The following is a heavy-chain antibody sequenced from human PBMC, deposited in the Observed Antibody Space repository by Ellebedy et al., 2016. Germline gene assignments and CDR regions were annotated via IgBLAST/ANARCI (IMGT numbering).Heavy chain of an antibody. Sequence: ASVKVSCXASGYTFTSYGISWVRQAPGQGLEWMGWISAYNGNTNYAQKLQGRVTMTTDTSTSTAYMELRSLRSDDTAVYYCARRMRVSIAAAGTDYYYYMDVWGKGTTVTVSS. J-gene: IGHJ6*03. CDR3: ARRMRVSIAAAGTDYYYYMDV. CDR1: GYTFTSYG. CDR2: ISAYNGNT. V-gene: IGHV1-18*01. D-gene: IGHD6-13*01.